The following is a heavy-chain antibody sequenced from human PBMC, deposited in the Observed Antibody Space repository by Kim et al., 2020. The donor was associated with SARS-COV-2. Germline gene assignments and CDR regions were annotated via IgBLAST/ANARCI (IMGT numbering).Heavy chain of an antibody. CDR3: ARHGSSTSWGWFDP. CDR2: IYYSGST. Sequence: SETLSLTCTVSGGSISSSSYYWGWIRQPPGKGLEWIGSIYYSGSTYYNPSLKSRVTISVDTSKNQFSLKLSSVTAADTAVYYCARHGSSTSWGWFDPWGQGTLVTVSS. CDR1: GGSISSSSYY. V-gene: IGHV4-39*01. D-gene: IGHD2-2*01. J-gene: IGHJ5*02.